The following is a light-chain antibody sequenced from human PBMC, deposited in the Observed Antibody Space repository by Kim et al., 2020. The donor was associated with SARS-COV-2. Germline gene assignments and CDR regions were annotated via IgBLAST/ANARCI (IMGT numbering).Light chain of an antibody. V-gene: IGKV1-8*01. CDR3: QQYDAYPWT. J-gene: IGKJ1*01. CDR2: DAS. CDR1: QGISRN. Sequence: SACAGERVTITCRASQGISRNVAWYQQKPGKAPELLMYDASTLQSWVLSTFSGSGSGTDFTLTNSSLQSEDSATYYCQQYDAYPWTFGQGTKVDI.